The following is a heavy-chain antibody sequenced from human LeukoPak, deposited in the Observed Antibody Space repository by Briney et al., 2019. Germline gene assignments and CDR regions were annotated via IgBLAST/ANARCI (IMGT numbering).Heavy chain of an antibody. Sequence: SETLSLTCTVSGGPISSYYWSWIRQPPGKGLEWIGYIYYSGSTNYNPSLKSRVTISVDTSKNQFSLKLSSVTAADTAVYYCARAPLYYYDSSGYSFDYWGQGTLVTVPS. CDR1: GGPISSYY. CDR3: ARAPLYYYDSSGYSFDY. J-gene: IGHJ4*02. V-gene: IGHV4-59*01. D-gene: IGHD3-22*01. CDR2: IYYSGST.